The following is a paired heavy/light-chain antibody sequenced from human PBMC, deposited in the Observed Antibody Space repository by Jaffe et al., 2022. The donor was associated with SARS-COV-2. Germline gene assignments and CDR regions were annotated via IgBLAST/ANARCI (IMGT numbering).Light chain of an antibody. J-gene: IGKJ1*01. CDR3: MQSIHWPWT. Sequence: DVVMTQSPLSLPVTLGQPASISCRSSQSPVSADGNTYLNWFQQRPGQSPRRLIYEVSRRDSGVPDRFSGSGSGTDFTLKISRVEAEDVGVYYCMQSIHWPWTFGQGTKVEIK. CDR1: QSPVSADGNTY. V-gene: IGKV2-30*01. CDR2: EVS.
Heavy chain of an antibody. CDR3: TRDSISWSIDY. CDR2: LSHDGTSA. Sequence: QVQLVESGGGAVQPGRSLRLSCVASGFSFSVYPMHWVRQAPGKGLEWVARLSHDGTSAQYPDSVKGRFTISRDNSKNTLYLQMNSLRPDDTAVYYCTRDSISWSIDYWGQGTLVTVSS. V-gene: IGHV3-30*04. J-gene: IGHJ4*02. CDR1: GFSFSVYP. D-gene: IGHD6-13*01.